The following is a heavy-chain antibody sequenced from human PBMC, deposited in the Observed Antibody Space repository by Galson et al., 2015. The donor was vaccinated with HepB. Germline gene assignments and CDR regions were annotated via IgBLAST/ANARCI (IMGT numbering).Heavy chain of an antibody. Sequence: SLRLSCAASGFAFSSYGMHWVRQAPGKGLEWVAVISYDGDNKYYADSVKGRFTISRDNSKNTLYLQMNSLRAEDTAVCYCAKLPLDYWGQGTLVTVSS. CDR1: GFAFSSYG. J-gene: IGHJ4*02. CDR2: ISYDGDNK. V-gene: IGHV3-30*18. CDR3: AKLPLDY.